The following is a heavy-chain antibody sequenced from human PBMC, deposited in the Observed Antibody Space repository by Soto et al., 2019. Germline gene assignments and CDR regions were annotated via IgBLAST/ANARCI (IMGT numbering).Heavy chain of an antibody. CDR3: ARREDYYHDSSGYLDAFDI. V-gene: IGHV3-33*01. CDR1: GFTFSSYG. CDR2: IWYDGSNK. D-gene: IGHD3-22*01. Sequence: QVQLVESGGGVVQPGRSLRLSCAASGFTFSSYGMHWVRQAPGKGLEGGAVIWYDGSNKYYADSVKGRFTISRDNYKYTLYLQMNSLSAEDTAVYYCARREDYYHDSSGYLDAFDIWGQGTMVTVSS. J-gene: IGHJ3*02.